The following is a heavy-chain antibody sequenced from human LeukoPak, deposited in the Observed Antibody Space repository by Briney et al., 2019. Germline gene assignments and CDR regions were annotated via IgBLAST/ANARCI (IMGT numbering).Heavy chain of an antibody. CDR3: VREESGGYFDY. Sequence: SVKVSCKSFGFTFTNYLLHWVRQAPGQGLEWVGRIAPSVYTTNYAQKFRGRVTMTRDTSTSTVYMELSSLRSDDTAIYYCVREESGGYFDYWGQGTLVTVSS. D-gene: IGHD2-8*02. V-gene: IGHV1-46*01. CDR1: GFTFTNYL. CDR2: IAPSVYTT. J-gene: IGHJ4*02.